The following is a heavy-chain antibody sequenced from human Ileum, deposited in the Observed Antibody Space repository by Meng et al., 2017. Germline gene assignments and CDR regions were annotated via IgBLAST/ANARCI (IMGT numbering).Heavy chain of an antibody. J-gene: IGHJ4*02. Sequence: LQRSRPVTVSRSEHLVMTLSAPGVTATSGFYYCNCIRQPPGKVLDFIGSFHHSGSAHYNASLAGRVTISLDTSKNQSSLRLTSMTAANSAIYYCTKGPDRAKSGYWGQGTLVTVSS. CDR1: GVTATSGFYY. D-gene: IGHD3-22*01. V-gene: IGHV4-61*01. CDR3: TKGPDRAKSGY. CDR2: FHHSGSA.